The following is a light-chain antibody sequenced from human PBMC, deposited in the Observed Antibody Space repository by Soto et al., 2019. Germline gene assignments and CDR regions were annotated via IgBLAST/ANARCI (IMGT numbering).Light chain of an antibody. CDR3: QQYCSSLIT. V-gene: IGKV3-20*01. CDR1: QSVSSSY. CDR2: GAS. J-gene: IGKJ5*01. Sequence: EIVLTQSPGTLSLSPGERATLSCRASQSVSSSYLAWYQQNPGQAPRLLIYGASTSATGIPDRFSGSGSGTDFTLTISSLEPEDFAVYYCQQYCSSLITFGQGTRLEIK.